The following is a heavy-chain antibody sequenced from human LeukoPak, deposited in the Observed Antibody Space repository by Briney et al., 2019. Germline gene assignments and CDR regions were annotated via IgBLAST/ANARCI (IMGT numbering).Heavy chain of an antibody. V-gene: IGHV3-9*01. J-gene: IGHJ6*02. CDR2: ISWNSGSI. Sequence: GRSLRLSCAASGFTFDDYAMHWVRQAPGKGLEWVSGISWNSGSIGYADSVKGRFTISRANANTSLYLQMNSLRAEDTALYYCAKPLSPVVTPSYYNGMDVWGQGTTVTVSS. CDR3: AKPLSPVVTPSYYNGMDV. D-gene: IGHD4-23*01. CDR1: GFTFDDYA.